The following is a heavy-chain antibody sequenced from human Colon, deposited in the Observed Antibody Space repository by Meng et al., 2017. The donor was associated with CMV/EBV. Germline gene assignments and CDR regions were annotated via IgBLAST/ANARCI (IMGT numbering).Heavy chain of an antibody. Sequence: QVQLQGAGHGLVKPVETLPLPCTVCGGSISCHYWAWIRRPAGEGLQWRGRIYSNGRIDENYSLRSRVTISVDTSKNQLSLRLTSVTAADTAVYYCGRAGARGVPIDVWGRGTLVTVSS. J-gene: IGHJ1*01. V-gene: IGHV4-4*07. CDR2: IYSNGRI. CDR3: GRAGARGVPIDV. D-gene: IGHD3-10*01. CDR1: GGSISCHY.